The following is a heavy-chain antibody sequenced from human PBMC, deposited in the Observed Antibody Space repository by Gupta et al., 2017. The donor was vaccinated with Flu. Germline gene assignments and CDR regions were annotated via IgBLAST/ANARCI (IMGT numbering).Heavy chain of an antibody. J-gene: IGHJ4*02. D-gene: IGHD3-22*01. Sequence: TFTGYYMHWVRQAPGQGLEWMGWLNPNSGGTNYAQKFQGRVTMTRDTSISTAYMELSRLRSDDTAVYYCARVFMSRSRYYYDSSGYSSGFDYWGQGTLVTVSS. CDR3: ARVFMSRSRYYYDSSGYSSGFDY. V-gene: IGHV1-2*02. CDR1: TFTGYY. CDR2: LNPNSGGT.